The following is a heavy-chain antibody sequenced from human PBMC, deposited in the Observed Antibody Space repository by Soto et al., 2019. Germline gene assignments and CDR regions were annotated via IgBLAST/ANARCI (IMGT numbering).Heavy chain of an antibody. CDR1: GYTFGAYY. CDR2: VSPLSGGT. V-gene: IGHV1-2*02. CDR3: AREFYSGDLGLDR. J-gene: IGHJ6*02. Sequence: QVQLVQSGPEVKTPGASVRVSCKSSGYTFGAYYIHWVLQAPGQGLEWMGWVSPLSGGTNIAQRFQGRLRLTSDASINTVFMELSSLRSGDTALYFCAREFYSGDLGLDRWGQGTTVSVS. D-gene: IGHD2-21*01.